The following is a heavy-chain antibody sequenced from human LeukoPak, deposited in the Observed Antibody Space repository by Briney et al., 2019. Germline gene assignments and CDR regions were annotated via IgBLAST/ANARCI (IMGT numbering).Heavy chain of an antibody. D-gene: IGHD3-22*01. J-gene: IGHJ4*02. CDR1: GGSISSYY. CDR3: ARDTSSGFDY. CDR2: IYYSGST. V-gene: IGHV4-59*01. Sequence: SETLSLTCAVSGGSISSYYWSWIRQPPGKGLEWIGYIYYSGSTNYNPSLKSRVTISVDTSKNQFSLKLSSVTAADTAVYYCARDTSSGFDYWGQGTLVTVSS.